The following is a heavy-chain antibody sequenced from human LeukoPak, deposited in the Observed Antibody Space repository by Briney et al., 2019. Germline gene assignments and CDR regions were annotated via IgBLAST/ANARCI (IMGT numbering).Heavy chain of an antibody. CDR3: AKVIGSVDTAIDY. Sequence: PGASLRLSCEASGFAFSNLAMRWVRQAPGQGLEWVSGISGSGGSTYYADSVKGRFTISRDNSKNTLYLQMNSLRAEDTAVYYCAKVIGSVDTAIDYWGQGTLVTVSS. CDR1: GFAFSNLA. J-gene: IGHJ4*02. CDR2: ISGSGGST. V-gene: IGHV3-23*01. D-gene: IGHD5-18*01.